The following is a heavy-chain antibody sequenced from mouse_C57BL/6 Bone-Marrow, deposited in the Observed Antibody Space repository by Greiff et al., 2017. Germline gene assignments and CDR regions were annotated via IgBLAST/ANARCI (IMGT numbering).Heavy chain of an antibody. CDR2: IWWGDDK. V-gene: IGHV8-8*01. D-gene: IGHD2-3*01. CDR1: GFSLSTFGMG. J-gene: IGHJ1*03. CDR3: ARILDGYGDFDV. Sequence: QVTLKVSGPGILQPSQTLSLTCSFSGFSLSTFGMGVGWLRQPSGKGLVWLAHIWWGDDKYYNPALKSRLTISKDTSKTPLFLKIANVETADTATYYCARILDGYGDFDVWGTGTTVTVSS.